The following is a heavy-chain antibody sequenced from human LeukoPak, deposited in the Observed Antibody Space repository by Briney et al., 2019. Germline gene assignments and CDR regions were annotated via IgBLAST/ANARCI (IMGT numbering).Heavy chain of an antibody. V-gene: IGHV4-31*03. D-gene: IGHD3-9*01. Sequence: SGTLSLTCTVSGGSISSGGYYWSWIRQHPGKGLEWIGYIYYSGSTYYNPSLKSRVTISVDTSKNQFSLKLSSVTAADTAVYYCARAIYYDILTGYSENWFDPWGQGTLVTVSS. CDR1: GGSISSGGYY. CDR3: ARAIYYDILTGYSENWFDP. CDR2: IYYSGST. J-gene: IGHJ5*02.